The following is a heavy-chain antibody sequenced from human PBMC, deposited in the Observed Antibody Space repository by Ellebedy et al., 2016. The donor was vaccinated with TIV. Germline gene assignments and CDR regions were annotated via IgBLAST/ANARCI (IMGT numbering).Heavy chain of an antibody. V-gene: IGHV3-23*01. Sequence: GGSLRLXXAASGFTFSSYAMSWVRQAPGKGLEWVSAISGSGGSTYYADSVKGRFTISRDNSKNTLYLQMNSLRAEDTAVYYCAKREYDYYYGMDVWGQGTTVTVSS. CDR1: GFTFSSYA. J-gene: IGHJ6*02. D-gene: IGHD6-6*01. CDR2: ISGSGGST. CDR3: AKREYDYYYGMDV.